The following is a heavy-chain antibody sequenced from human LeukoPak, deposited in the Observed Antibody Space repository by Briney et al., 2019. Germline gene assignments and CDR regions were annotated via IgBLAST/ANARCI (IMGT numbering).Heavy chain of an antibody. J-gene: IGHJ1*01. Sequence: SEALSLTCTVSGGSISSYYWNWIRQPPGKGLEWIGYIYYSGSTNYNPSLKSRVTISVDTSKNQFSLKLSSVTAADTAVYYCARGGWYPESFQHWGQGALVTVSS. CDR1: GGSISSYY. D-gene: IGHD6-19*01. CDR3: ARGGWYPESFQH. V-gene: IGHV4-59*01. CDR2: IYYSGST.